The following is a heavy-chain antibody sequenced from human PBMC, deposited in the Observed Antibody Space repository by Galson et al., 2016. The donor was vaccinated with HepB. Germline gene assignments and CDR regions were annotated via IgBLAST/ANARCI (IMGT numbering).Heavy chain of an antibody. CDR3: VRSAYSGGYFDY. V-gene: IGHV3-53*04. CDR1: GFTVSSNY. CDR2: IYSGDRT. D-gene: IGHD1-26*01. Sequence: SLRLSCAASGFTVSSNYMTWVRQAPGKGLEWVSSIYSGDRTYYADSVKGRFTISRHNSKNTLHLQMNSLRTEDTAVYYCVRSAYSGGYFDYWGQGTLVTVSS. J-gene: IGHJ4*02.